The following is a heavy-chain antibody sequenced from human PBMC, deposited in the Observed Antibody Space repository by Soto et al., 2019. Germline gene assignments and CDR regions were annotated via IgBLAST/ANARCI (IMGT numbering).Heavy chain of an antibody. J-gene: IGHJ4*02. CDR1: GGTFSSYA. CDR3: ARAVAGTLYYFDY. Sequence: ASVKVSCKASGGTFSSYAISWVRQAPGQGLEWMGGIIPIFGTANYAQKFQGRVTITADESTNTAYMELSSLRSEDTAVYYCARAVAGTLYYFDYWGQGTLVTVSS. CDR2: IIPIFGTA. D-gene: IGHD6-19*01. V-gene: IGHV1-69*13.